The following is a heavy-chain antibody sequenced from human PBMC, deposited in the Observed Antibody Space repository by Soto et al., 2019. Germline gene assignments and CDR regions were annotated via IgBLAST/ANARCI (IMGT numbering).Heavy chain of an antibody. J-gene: IGHJ4*02. CDR3: ASGDTVYSSSDY. Sequence: VGSLRLSCAASGFIFSSYSMNWVRQAPGKGLEWVSSITSSSSYIYYADSVKGRFTISRDNAKNSLYLQMNSLRAEDMAVYYCASGDTVYSSSDYWGQGTLVTVSA. D-gene: IGHD6-6*01. V-gene: IGHV3-21*01. CDR2: ITSSSSYI. CDR1: GFIFSSYS.